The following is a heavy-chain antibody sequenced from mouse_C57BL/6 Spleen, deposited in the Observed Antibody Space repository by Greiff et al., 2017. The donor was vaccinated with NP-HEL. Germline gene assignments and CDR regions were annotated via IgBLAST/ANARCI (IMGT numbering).Heavy chain of an antibody. CDR2: IHPNSGST. CDR1: GYTFTSYW. CDR3: AREEDRLRDGAMDY. V-gene: IGHV1-64*01. D-gene: IGHD1-1*01. Sequence: QVQLQQPGAELVKPGASVKLSCKASGYTFTSYWMHWVKQRPGQGLEWIGMIHPNSGSTNYNEKFKSKATLTVDKSSSTAYMQLSSLTSEDSAVYYCAREEDRLRDGAMDYWGQGTSVTVSS. J-gene: IGHJ4*01.